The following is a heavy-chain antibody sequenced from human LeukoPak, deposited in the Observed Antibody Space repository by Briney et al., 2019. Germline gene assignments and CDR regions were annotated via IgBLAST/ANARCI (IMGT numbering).Heavy chain of an antibody. CDR1: GFVFRSYA. CDR3: AKTRSQPAFDY. Sequence: GGSLRLSCAASGFVFRSYAMSWVRQAPGKGLEWVSGISSSGGSTYHADSVRGRFTISRDNSKNTLYLQMNSLRAEDTAVYYCAKTRSQPAFDYWGQGTLVTVSS. V-gene: IGHV3-23*01. CDR2: ISSSGGST. D-gene: IGHD2-15*01. J-gene: IGHJ4*02.